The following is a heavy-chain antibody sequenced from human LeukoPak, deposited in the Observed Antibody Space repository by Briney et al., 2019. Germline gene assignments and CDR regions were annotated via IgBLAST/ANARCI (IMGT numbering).Heavy chain of an antibody. Sequence: SSETLSLTCAVYGGSFSGYYWSWIRQPPGKGLEWIGEINHSGSTNYNPSLKSRVTISVDTSKNQFSLKLSSVTAADTAVYYCAIGVAIDYWGQGTLVTVSS. D-gene: IGHD3-3*01. CDR3: AIGVAIDY. J-gene: IGHJ4*02. CDR2: INHSGST. V-gene: IGHV4-34*01. CDR1: GGSFSGYY.